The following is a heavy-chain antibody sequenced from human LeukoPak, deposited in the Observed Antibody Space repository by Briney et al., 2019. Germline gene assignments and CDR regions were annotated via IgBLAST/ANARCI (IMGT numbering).Heavy chain of an antibody. V-gene: IGHV3-30-3*01. J-gene: IGHJ4*02. CDR3: ARSPFTSDYYFDY. Sequence: GGSLRLSSAASGFTFSSYARHWVRQAPGKGLEWVAVISYDGSNKYYADSVKGRFTISRDNSKNTLYLQMHSLRAEDTAVYYCARSPFTSDYYFDYWGQGTLVTVSS. CDR2: ISYDGSNK. D-gene: IGHD3-16*01. CDR1: GFTFSSYA.